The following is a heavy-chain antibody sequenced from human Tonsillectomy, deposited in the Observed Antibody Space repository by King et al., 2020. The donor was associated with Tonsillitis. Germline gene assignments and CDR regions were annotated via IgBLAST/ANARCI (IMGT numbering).Heavy chain of an antibody. CDR1: GVTFSSYA. CDR2: ISGSGGST. CDR3: AKESRYCSSTCCCFVS. V-gene: IGHV3-23*04. Sequence: VQLVESGGGLVQPGGSLRLSWAASGVTFSSYAMSWVRQAPGKGLEWVSAISGSGGSTYYADSVKGRFTISRDNSKNTLYPQMNSLRAEDTAVYYCAKESRYCSSTCCCFVSWGQGPLVPVSS. J-gene: IGHJ4*02. D-gene: IGHD2-2*01.